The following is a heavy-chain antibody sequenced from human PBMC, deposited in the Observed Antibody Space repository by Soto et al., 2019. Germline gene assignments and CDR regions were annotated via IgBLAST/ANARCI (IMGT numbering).Heavy chain of an antibody. Sequence: GGSLRLSCAASGFTFSSYGMHWVHQAPGKGLEWVAVISYDGSNKYYADSVKGRFTISRDNSKNTLYLQMNSLRAEDTAVYYCAKDQGGYSYGFDYWGQGTLVTVSS. V-gene: IGHV3-30*18. CDR2: ISYDGSNK. CDR3: AKDQGGYSYGFDY. J-gene: IGHJ4*02. D-gene: IGHD5-18*01. CDR1: GFTFSSYG.